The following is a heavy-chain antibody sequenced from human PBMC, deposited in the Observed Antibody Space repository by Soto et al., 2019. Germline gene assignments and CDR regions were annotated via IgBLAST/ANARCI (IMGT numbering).Heavy chain of an antibody. Sequence: PXETLSLTCTVSGGSSSSYYWSWIRQLAGKGLDWIGRIYTSGSTNYNPSLKSRVTMSVDTSKNQFSLKLSSVTAADTAVYYCARDRLGDVRAVRYYYGMDVWGQGTTVTVSS. D-gene: IGHD3-16*01. J-gene: IGHJ6*02. CDR3: ARDRLGDVRAVRYYYGMDV. CDR2: IYTSGST. CDR1: GGSSSSYY. V-gene: IGHV4-4*07.